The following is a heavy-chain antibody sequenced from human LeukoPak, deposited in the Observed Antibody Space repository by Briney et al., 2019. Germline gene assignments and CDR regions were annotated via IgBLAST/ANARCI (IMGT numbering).Heavy chain of an antibody. CDR1: GFTFSSYT. CDR2: ITSSSSYI. J-gene: IGHJ4*02. Sequence: GGSLRLSCAASGFTFSSYTMNWVRQAPGKGLEWVSSITSSSSYIYYADSVKGRFTISRDNAKNSLYLQMHSLRAEDTAVYYCARASSDTTNPLDYWGQGTLVTVSS. D-gene: IGHD6-19*01. CDR3: ARASSDTTNPLDY. V-gene: IGHV3-21*01.